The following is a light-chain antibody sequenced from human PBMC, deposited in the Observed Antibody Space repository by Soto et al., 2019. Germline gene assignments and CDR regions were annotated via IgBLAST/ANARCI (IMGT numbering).Light chain of an antibody. CDR3: MQVRQHPYT. CDR1: QSLLHSNGYNY. V-gene: IGKV2-28*01. J-gene: IGKJ2*01. CDR2: LGS. Sequence: DIVMTQSPLSLPVTPGEPASISCRSSQSLLHSNGYNYLDWYLQKPGQSPQVLIYLGSNRASGIPDRFSGSGSGTDFSLKISRVEAEDVGVYYYMQVRQHPYTFGQGTKLEIK.